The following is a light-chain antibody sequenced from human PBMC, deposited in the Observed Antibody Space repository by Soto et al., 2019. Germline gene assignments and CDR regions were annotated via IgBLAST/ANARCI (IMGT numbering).Light chain of an antibody. J-gene: IGKJ1*01. CDR2: DAS. V-gene: IGKV1-5*01. Sequence: IQMSQSPSTLSAYVGDRVTITCRASQSISSWLAWYQQKPGKAPKLLIYDASSLESGVPSRFSGSGSGTEFTLTISSLQPDDFATYYCQQYNTYWTFGQGSNV. CDR1: QSISSW. CDR3: QQYNTYWT.